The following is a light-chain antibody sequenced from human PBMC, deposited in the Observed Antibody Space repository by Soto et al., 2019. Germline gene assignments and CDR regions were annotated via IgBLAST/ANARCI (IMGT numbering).Light chain of an antibody. V-gene: IGLV2-8*01. CDR3: GSFAASNNLL. CDR1: GSDVGGYNY. CDR2: DVS. Sequence: QSALTQPPSASGSPGQSVTISCTGTGSDVGGYNYVSWYQQHPGKAPKLVIFDVSTRPSGVPDRFSGSKSGNTASLTVSGLQAEDEADYYCGSFAASNNLLFGRGTKVTVL. J-gene: IGLJ2*01.